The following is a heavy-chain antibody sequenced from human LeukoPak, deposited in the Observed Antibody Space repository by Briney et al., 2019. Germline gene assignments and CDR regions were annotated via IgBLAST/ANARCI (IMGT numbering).Heavy chain of an antibody. CDR1: GGSFSGYY. CDR2: INHSGST. Sequence: PSETLSLTCAVYGGSFSGYYWSWIRQPPGKGLEWIGEINHSGSTNYNPSLKSRVTISVDTSKNQFSLKLSSVTAADTAVYYCARGDYDFWNGSTPNAFDIWGQGTMVTVSS. J-gene: IGHJ3*02. D-gene: IGHD3-3*01. CDR3: ARGDYDFWNGSTPNAFDI. V-gene: IGHV4-34*01.